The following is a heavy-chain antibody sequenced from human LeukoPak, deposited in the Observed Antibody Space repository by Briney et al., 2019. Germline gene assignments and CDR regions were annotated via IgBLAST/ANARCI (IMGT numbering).Heavy chain of an antibody. Sequence: PSETLSLTCTVSGGSLSLYYWNWIRQPAGKGLEWIGRIFTSGITNHNPSLKSRVTMPVDTSKSQFSLNLSSVTAADTAVYYCARESSGTYYNPLGYMDVWGKGTTVTVSS. D-gene: IGHD3-10*01. V-gene: IGHV4-4*07. CDR3: ARESSGTYYNPLGYMDV. CDR1: GGSLSLYY. CDR2: IFTSGIT. J-gene: IGHJ6*03.